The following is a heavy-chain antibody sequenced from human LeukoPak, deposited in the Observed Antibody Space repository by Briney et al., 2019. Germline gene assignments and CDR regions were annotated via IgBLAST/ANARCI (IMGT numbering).Heavy chain of an antibody. CDR1: GFTFTDYY. V-gene: IGHV1-2*02. D-gene: IGHD6-13*01. J-gene: IGHJ4*02. CDR3: ARDPPAAGSTEFDF. Sequence: ASVKVSCKASGFTFTDYYIHWVRQAPGQGLEWMGSIHPKSGGTKYAQKFQGRVTVTRDTSISAAYMELSRLTSDDPAVYYCARDPPAAGSTEFDFWGQGTLVTVSS. CDR2: IHPKSGGT.